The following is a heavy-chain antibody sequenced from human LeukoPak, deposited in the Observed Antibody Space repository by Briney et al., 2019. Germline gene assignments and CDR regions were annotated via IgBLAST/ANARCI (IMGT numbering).Heavy chain of an antibody. CDR3: ARHLNWFDP. CDR2: IYYSGST. Sequence: WXXQPPGKGLEWIGYIYYSGSTNYNPSLHSRLTISVDTSKNQFSLKLSSVTAADTAVYYCARHLNWFDPWGQGTLVTISS. J-gene: IGHJ5*02. V-gene: IGHV4-59*08.